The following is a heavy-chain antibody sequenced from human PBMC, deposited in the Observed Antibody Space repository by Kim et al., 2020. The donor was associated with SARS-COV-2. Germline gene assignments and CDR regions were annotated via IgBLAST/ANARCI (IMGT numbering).Heavy chain of an antibody. D-gene: IGHD2-15*01. CDR1: GFTFSDYY. Sequence: GGSLRLSCAASGFTFSDYYMSWIRQAPGKGLEWVSYISSSSSYTNYADSVKGRFTISRDNAKNSLYLQMNSLRAEDTAVYYCARDPLVVRGRVVVAAMGGARTNNWFDPWGQGTLVTVSS. CDR2: ISSSSSYT. J-gene: IGHJ5*02. CDR3: ARDPLVVRGRVVVAAMGGARTNNWFDP. V-gene: IGHV3-11*05.